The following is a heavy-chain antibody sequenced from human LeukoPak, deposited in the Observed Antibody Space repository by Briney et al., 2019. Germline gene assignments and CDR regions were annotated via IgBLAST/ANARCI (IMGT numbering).Heavy chain of an antibody. CDR1: GYSFTSYW. CDR3: ARHSDYGDYGWSPFDY. Sequence: GESLKISCKGSGYSFTSYWIGWVRQMPGKGLEWMGIIYPGDSDTRYSPSFQGQVTISADKSISTAYLQWSSLKASDTAMYYCARHSDYGDYGWSPFDYGGQGTLVTVSS. V-gene: IGHV5-51*01. CDR2: IYPGDSDT. D-gene: IGHD4-17*01. J-gene: IGHJ4*02.